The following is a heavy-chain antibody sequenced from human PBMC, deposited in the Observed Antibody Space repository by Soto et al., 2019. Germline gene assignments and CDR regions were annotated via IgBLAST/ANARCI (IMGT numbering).Heavy chain of an antibody. CDR2: INHDGSKT. Sequence: GGSLRLSCAASKFSFNNYWMHWVRQVPGKGPAWVSRINHDGSKTEYADSVKGRFTISRDNTKNTLYLQMNSLRVEDTAMYYCVREPWGFSGTWHDYWGQGTLVTVSS. CDR1: KFSFNNYW. V-gene: IGHV3-74*01. J-gene: IGHJ4*02. D-gene: IGHD6-19*01. CDR3: VREPWGFSGTWHDY.